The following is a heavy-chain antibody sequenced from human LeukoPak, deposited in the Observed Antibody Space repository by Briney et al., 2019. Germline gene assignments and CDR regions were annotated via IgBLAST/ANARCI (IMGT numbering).Heavy chain of an antibody. J-gene: IGHJ5*02. CDR2: IKSKTDRGTT. V-gene: IGHV3-15*01. D-gene: IGHD3-22*01. Sequence: GGSLRLSCEASGFSFSNAWMSWVRQAPGKGLEWVGRIKSKTDRGTTDYAAPVKGRFTISRDGSKNMLSLQMNSLQSEDTAVYYCVTDSSDSSGFSAWGQGSLVTVSS. CDR3: VTDSSDSSGFSA. CDR1: GFSFSNAW.